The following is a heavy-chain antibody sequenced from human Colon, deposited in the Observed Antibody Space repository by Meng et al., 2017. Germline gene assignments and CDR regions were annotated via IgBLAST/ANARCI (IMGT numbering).Heavy chain of an antibody. CDR3: ARSNYYDSSHYYVDAFDI. D-gene: IGHD3-22*01. CDR2: ARNKANNYST. Sequence: GESLKISCAASGFTFSDHYMDWVRQAPGKGLEWVGRARNKANNYSTQYAASVRDRFTISRDDSENSVYLQMNSLKSEDTAVYFCARSNYYDSSHYYVDAFDIWGQGTMVTVSS. CDR1: GFTFSDHY. J-gene: IGHJ3*02. V-gene: IGHV3-72*01.